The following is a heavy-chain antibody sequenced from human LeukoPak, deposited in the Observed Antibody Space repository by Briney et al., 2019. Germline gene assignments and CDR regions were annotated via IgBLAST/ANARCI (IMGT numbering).Heavy chain of an antibody. CDR2: MNPNSGNT. J-gene: IGHJ4*02. Sequence: ASVKVCCKASGYTFTRYDINWVRQATGQGLEWMGWMNPNSGNTGYAQKFQGRVTMTRNTSISTAYMELSSLRSEDTAVYYCARVAPSSPCFDYWGQGTLVTVSS. CDR1: GYTFTRYD. CDR3: ARVAPSSPCFDY. D-gene: IGHD6-6*01. V-gene: IGHV1-8*01.